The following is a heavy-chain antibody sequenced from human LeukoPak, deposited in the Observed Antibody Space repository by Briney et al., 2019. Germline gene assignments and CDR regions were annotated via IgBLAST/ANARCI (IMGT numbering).Heavy chain of an antibody. V-gene: IGHV3-30-3*01. CDR2: ISYDGSNK. Sequence: GRSLRLSRAASGFTFSSYAMHWVRQAPGKGLEWVAVISYDGSNKYYADSVKGRFTISRDNSKNTLYLQMNSLRAEDTAVYYCARGPFDPWGQGTLVTVSS. J-gene: IGHJ5*02. CDR1: GFTFSSYA. CDR3: ARGPFDP.